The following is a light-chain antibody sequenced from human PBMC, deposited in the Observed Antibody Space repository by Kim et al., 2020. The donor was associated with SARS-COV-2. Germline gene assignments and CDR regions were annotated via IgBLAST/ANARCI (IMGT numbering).Light chain of an antibody. CDR3: QAWDSSTARVV. Sequence: PGQTASITCSGDKLGDKYACWYQQKPGQSPVLVIYQDSKRPSGIPERFSGSNSGNTATLTISGTQAMDEADYYCQAWDSSTARVVFGGGTQLTVL. CDR1: KLGDKY. J-gene: IGLJ2*01. V-gene: IGLV3-1*01. CDR2: QDS.